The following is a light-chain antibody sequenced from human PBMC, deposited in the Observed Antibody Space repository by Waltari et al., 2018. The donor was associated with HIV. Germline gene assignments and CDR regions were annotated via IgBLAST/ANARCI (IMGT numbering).Light chain of an antibody. CDR3: AAWDDSLSGRV. CDR2: RNN. J-gene: IGLJ3*02. Sequence: QSVLTQPPSASGTPGQRVTISCSGSNSNIGSTYVYWYQQLPRTTPKLLIYRNNQRPAGGPERFSGSRSGTAASLAISGLRSEDEADYYCAAWDDSLSGRVFGGGTKVTVL. V-gene: IGLV1-47*01. CDR1: NSNIGSTY.